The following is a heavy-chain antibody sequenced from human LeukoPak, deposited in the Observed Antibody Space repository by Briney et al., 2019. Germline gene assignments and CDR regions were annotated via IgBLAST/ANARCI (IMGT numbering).Heavy chain of an antibody. Sequence: WVSYISSSGSTIYYADSVKGRFTISRDNAKNSLYLQMNSLRAEDTAVYYCARDSSGWVDYWGQGTLVTVSS. J-gene: IGHJ4*02. V-gene: IGHV3-11*01. D-gene: IGHD6-19*01. CDR2: ISSSGSTI. CDR3: ARDSSGWVDY.